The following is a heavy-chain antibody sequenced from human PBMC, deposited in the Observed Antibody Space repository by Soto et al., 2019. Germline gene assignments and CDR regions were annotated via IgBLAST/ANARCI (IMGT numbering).Heavy chain of an antibody. CDR2: IYSGGNT. CDR1: GFTVSSNY. Sequence: GGSLRLSCAASGFTVSSNYMTWVRQAPGKGLEWVSVIYSGGNTYYVDSVKGRFTISRDNSKNTLYLQMNSLRAEDTAVYYCARIAYSSAWYIDYWGQGSLVTVSS. V-gene: IGHV3-53*01. CDR3: ARIAYSSAWYIDY. D-gene: IGHD6-19*01. J-gene: IGHJ4*02.